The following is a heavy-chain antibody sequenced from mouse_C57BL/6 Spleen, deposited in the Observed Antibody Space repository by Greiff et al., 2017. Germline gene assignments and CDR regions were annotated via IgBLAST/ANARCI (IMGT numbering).Heavy chain of an antibody. J-gene: IGHJ4*01. CDR3: AKHGYYGSSPCYAMDY. V-gene: IGHV2-9*01. CDR2: IWGGGST. CDR1: GFSLTSYG. Sequence: VKLVESGPGLVAPSQSLSITCTVSGFSLTSYGVDWVRQPPGKGLEWLGVIWGGGSTNYNSALMSRLSISQDNSNSQVVLKMNSLQTDDTAMYYCAKHGYYGSSPCYAMDYWGQGTSVTVSS. D-gene: IGHD1-1*01.